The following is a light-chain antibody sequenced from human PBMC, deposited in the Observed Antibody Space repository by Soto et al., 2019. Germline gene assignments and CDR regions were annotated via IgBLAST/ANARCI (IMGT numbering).Light chain of an antibody. CDR1: QGISSY. Sequence: IQLTQSPSSLSASVGDRVTITCRASQGISSYLAWYQQKPGKAPDPLIYAASTLQSGVPSRFSGSGSGTDFTLTISSLQPEDFATYYCQQLNSYPRTFGQGTKVEIK. CDR2: AAS. J-gene: IGKJ1*01. V-gene: IGKV1-9*01. CDR3: QQLNSYPRT.